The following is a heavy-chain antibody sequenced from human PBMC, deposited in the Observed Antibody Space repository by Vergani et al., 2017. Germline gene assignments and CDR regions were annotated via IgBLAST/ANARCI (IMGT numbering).Heavy chain of an antibody. D-gene: IGHD1-1*01. CDR2: VSYDGYNE. V-gene: IGHV3-30*03. J-gene: IGHJ3*01. CDR1: RFNFNDYV. Sequence: QEQLMESGGGGVQPGGSLRLSCEGSRFNFNDYVIQWVRQAPGKGLEWVATVSYDGYNEYYADSVRGRFTISRDNSRNTVSLQMDSLRFEDTAVYYCARNPRPRCINSVCRYVFDVWGHGTKVTVSS. CDR3: ARNPRPRCINSVCRYVFDV.